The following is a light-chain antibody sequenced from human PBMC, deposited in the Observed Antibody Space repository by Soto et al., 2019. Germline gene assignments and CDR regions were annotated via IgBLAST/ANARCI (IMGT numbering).Light chain of an antibody. J-gene: IGKJ5*01. CDR2: GAS. V-gene: IGKV3-20*01. CDR1: QSVSSSY. Sequence: EIVLTQSPGTLSLSPGERATLSCRASQSVSSSYLAWYQQKPGQAPRLLFYGASSRATGIPDRFSGSGSGTDFTLTISRLEPEDFAVYYCQQYGRSPLGTFGQGTRLEIK. CDR3: QQYGRSPLGT.